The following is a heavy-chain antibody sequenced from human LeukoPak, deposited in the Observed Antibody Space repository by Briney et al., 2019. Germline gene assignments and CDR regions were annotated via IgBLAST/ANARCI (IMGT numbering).Heavy chain of an antibody. D-gene: IGHD1-26*01. V-gene: IGHV3-30*03. CDR3: ARATVGATISPCDY. CDR2: ISYDGSNK. J-gene: IGHJ4*02. Sequence: PGGSLRLSCAASGFTFSSYGMHWVRQAPGKGLEWVAVISYDGSNKYYADSVKGRFTISRDNSKNTLYLQMNSLRAEDTAVYYCARATVGATISPCDYWGQGTLVTVSS. CDR1: GFTFSSYG.